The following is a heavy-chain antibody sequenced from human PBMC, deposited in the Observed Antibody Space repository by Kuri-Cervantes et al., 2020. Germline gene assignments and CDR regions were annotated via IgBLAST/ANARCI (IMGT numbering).Heavy chain of an antibody. CDR2: INHSGRT. CDR3: ARGTFYYDSRGYLTQYFDY. CDR1: GESLSVYY. V-gene: IGHV4-34*01. J-gene: IGHJ4*02. Sequence: SETLSLTCAVYGESLSVYYWSWIRQPPGKGLEWIGEINHSGRTNYNPSLKSRVTISVDTSKNQFSLQLSSVTAADTAVYYCARGTFYYDSRGYLTQYFDYWGQGTLVTVSS. D-gene: IGHD3-22*01.